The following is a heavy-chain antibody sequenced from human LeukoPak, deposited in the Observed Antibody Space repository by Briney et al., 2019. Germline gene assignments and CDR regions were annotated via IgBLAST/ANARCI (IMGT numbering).Heavy chain of an antibody. V-gene: IGHV4-59*12. CDR3: ARDISGSSSSFEAFDI. CDR2: IYYSGST. D-gene: IGHD6-6*01. J-gene: IGHJ3*02. CDR1: GGSISSYY. Sequence: SETLSLTCTVSGGSISSYYWSGIRQPPGKGLEWIGYIYYSGSTNYNPSLKSRVTISVDRSKNQFSLKLSSVTAADTAVYYCARDISGSSSSFEAFDIWGQGTMVTVSS.